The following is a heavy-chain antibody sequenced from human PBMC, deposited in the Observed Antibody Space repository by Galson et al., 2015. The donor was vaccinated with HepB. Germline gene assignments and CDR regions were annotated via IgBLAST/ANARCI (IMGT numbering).Heavy chain of an antibody. CDR2: LHNDGVTT. D-gene: IGHD2-2*03. V-gene: IGHV3-23*05. Sequence: SLRLSCAASGFTFSTFAMGWVRQAPGKGLEWVSTLHNDGVTTHIADSVRGRFTISRDNSKNTLFLQMNSLGVEDTALYYCAKFRGMDIGEYHFDHWSQGTLVTVSS. CDR1: GFTFSTFA. J-gene: IGHJ4*02. CDR3: AKFRGMDIGEYHFDH.